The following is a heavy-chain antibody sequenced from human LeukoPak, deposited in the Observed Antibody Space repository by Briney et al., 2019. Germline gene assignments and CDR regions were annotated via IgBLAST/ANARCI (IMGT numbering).Heavy chain of an antibody. V-gene: IGHV3-48*03. CDR2: ISSSGSTI. CDR3: ARDCSGGSCYPFDY. J-gene: IGHJ4*02. D-gene: IGHD2-15*01. Sequence: GGSLRLSCAASGFTFSSYEMNWVRQAPGKGLEWVSYISSSGSTIYYADSVKGRFTISRDNAKNSLYLQMNSLRAEDTAVYYCARDCSGGSCYPFDYWGQGTLVTVSS. CDR1: GFTFSSYE.